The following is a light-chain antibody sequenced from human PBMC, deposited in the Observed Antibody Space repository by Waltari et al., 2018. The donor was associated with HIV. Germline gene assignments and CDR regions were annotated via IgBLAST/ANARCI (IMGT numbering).Light chain of an antibody. V-gene: IGLV2-14*03. CDR1: SSDVGGYNF. CDR3: ASYTSSSTL. Sequence: QSALTQPASVSGSHGQSITITCTGTSSDVGGYNFVSWFQQHPGKAPKLMIYEITQRPPVSSNCFSGSKSGNTASLTISGLQADVEAYYCCASYTSSSTLFGGGTKLTVL. CDR2: EIT. J-gene: IGLJ2*01.